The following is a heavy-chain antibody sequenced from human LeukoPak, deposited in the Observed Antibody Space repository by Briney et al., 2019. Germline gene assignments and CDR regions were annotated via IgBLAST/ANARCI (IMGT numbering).Heavy chain of an antibody. CDR1: GSTFSTDA. J-gene: IGHJ6*04. Sequence: GGSLRLSCAASGSTFSTDAMHWVRQAPGKGLEWVAVISDDGSKIYYADSVKGRFTISRDNSKNTLYLQMNSLRAEDTAVYYCAELGITMIGGVWGKGTTVTISS. CDR3: AELGITMIGGV. CDR2: ISDDGSKI. V-gene: IGHV3-30*14. D-gene: IGHD3-10*02.